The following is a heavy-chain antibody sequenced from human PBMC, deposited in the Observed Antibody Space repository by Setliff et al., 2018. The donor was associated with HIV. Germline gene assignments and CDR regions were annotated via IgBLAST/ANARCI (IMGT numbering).Heavy chain of an antibody. CDR2: VYYSGST. J-gene: IGHJ5*02. CDR3: AVQVSKSYTFGGFDP. Sequence: SETLSLTCTVSGGSIRNGLYYWHWIRQPPGKGLEWIGSVYYSGSTYYNPSLKSRVTISVDTSKNQFSLKLSSVTAADTAVYYCAVQVSKSYTFGGFDPWGQGTLVTVSS. V-gene: IGHV4-39*01. CDR1: GGSIRNGLYY. D-gene: IGHD3-10*01.